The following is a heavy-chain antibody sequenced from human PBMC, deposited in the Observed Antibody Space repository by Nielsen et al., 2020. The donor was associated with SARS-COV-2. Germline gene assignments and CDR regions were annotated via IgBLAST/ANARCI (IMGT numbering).Heavy chain of an antibody. CDR1: GFTFSSYA. D-gene: IGHD6-13*01. CDR3: AKDQGISAAGTFDY. J-gene: IGHJ4*02. V-gene: IGHV3-30-3*01. CDR2: ISYDGSNK. Sequence: GGSLRLSCAASGFTFSSYAMHWVRQAPGKGLEWVAVISYDGSNKYYADSVKGRFTISRDNSKNTLYLQMNSLRAEDTAVYYCAKDQGISAAGTFDYWGQGTLVTVSS.